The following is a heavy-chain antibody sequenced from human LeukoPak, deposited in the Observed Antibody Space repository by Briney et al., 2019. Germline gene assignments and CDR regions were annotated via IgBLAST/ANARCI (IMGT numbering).Heavy chain of an antibody. CDR2: IYYSGST. Sequence: KPSETLSLTCTVSGGSISSSSYYWGWIRQPPGKGLEWIGSIYYSGSTYYNPALKSRVTISVDTFKNQFSLKLSSVTAADTAVYYCAQTAGYSSGWYVFDYWGQGTLVTVSS. CDR3: AQTAGYSSGWYVFDY. J-gene: IGHJ4*02. D-gene: IGHD6-19*01. V-gene: IGHV4-39*01. CDR1: GGSISSSSYY.